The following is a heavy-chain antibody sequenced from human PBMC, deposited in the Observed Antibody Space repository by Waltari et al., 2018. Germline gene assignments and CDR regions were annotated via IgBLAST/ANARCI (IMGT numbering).Heavy chain of an antibody. CDR3: ASSPNDYYVSSGNFDY. Sequence: QVQLVQSGAEVKKPGASVKVSCKASGYTFTSSDINWVRQATGQGLEWMGWMNPNSGNTGYAQKFQGRVTMTRNTSISTAYMELSSLRSEDTAVYYCASSPNDYYVSSGNFDYWGQGTLVTVSS. CDR1: GYTFTSSD. D-gene: IGHD3-22*01. V-gene: IGHV1-8*01. J-gene: IGHJ4*02. CDR2: MNPNSGNT.